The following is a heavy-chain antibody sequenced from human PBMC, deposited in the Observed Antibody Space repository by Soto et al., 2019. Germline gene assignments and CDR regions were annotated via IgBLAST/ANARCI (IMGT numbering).Heavy chain of an antibody. V-gene: IGHV3-30*18. CDR1: GFTFSSYG. CDR2: ISYDGSNK. J-gene: IGHJ4*02. D-gene: IGHD5-18*01. Sequence: PGGSLRLSCAASGFTFSSYGMHWVRQAPGKGLEWVAVISYDGSNKYYADSVKGRFTISRDNSKNTLYLQMNSLRAEDTAVYYCAKVWDTAMVTSDWGQGTLVTVSS. CDR3: AKVWDTAMVTSD.